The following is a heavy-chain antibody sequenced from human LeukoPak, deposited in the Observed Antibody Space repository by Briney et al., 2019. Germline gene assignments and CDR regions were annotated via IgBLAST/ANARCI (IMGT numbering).Heavy chain of an antibody. Sequence: PSETLSLTCAVSGGSISTYHWSWIRQPPGKGLEWIGYISYSGSTNYNPSLNSRVTISVDTSKNQFSLKLSSVTAADTAVYYCAREGKLIAAATLDYWGQGTLVTASS. V-gene: IGHV4-59*08. CDR1: GGSISTYH. D-gene: IGHD6-13*01. CDR2: ISYSGST. J-gene: IGHJ4*02. CDR3: AREGKLIAAATLDY.